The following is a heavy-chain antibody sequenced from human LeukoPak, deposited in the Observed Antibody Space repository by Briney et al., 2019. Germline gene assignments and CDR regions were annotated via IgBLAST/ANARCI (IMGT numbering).Heavy chain of an antibody. Sequence: SETLSLTCTVSGYSISSGYYWGWIQQPPGKGLEWIGSIYHSGSTYYNPSLKSRVTISVDTSKNQFSLKLSSVTAADTAVYYCARRAGDPTFDYWGQGTLVTVSS. CDR1: GYSISSGYY. V-gene: IGHV4-38-2*02. CDR3: ARRAGDPTFDY. CDR2: IYHSGST. J-gene: IGHJ4*02. D-gene: IGHD4-17*01.